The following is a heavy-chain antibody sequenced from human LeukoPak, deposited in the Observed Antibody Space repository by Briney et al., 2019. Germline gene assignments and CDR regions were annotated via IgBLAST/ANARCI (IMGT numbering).Heavy chain of an antibody. V-gene: IGHV1-69*13. CDR1: GGTFSSYA. J-gene: IGHJ6*02. Sequence: SVKVSCKASGGTFSSYAISWVRQAPGQGLEWMGGIIPIFGTANYAQKFQGRVTITADESTSTAYMELSSLRSEGTAVYYCARAHGSPYIVVVPAAHYYYYGMDVWGQGTTVTVSS. CDR2: IIPIFGTA. CDR3: ARAHGSPYIVVVPAAHYYYYGMDV. D-gene: IGHD2-2*01.